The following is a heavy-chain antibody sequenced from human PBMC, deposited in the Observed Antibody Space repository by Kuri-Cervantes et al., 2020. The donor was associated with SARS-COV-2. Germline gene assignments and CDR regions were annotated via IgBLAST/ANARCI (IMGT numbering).Heavy chain of an antibody. Sequence: ASVKVSCKASGYTFTSYGLSWVRQAPGQGLEWMGWISAYNGNTNYAQKLQGRVTMTTDTSTSTAYMELRSLRSDDKAVYYCATFPPELHCSGGSCYSGDYWGQGTLVTVSS. V-gene: IGHV1-18*01. CDR1: GYTFTSYG. CDR2: ISAYNGNT. CDR3: ATFPPELHCSGGSCYSGDY. J-gene: IGHJ4*02. D-gene: IGHD2-15*01.